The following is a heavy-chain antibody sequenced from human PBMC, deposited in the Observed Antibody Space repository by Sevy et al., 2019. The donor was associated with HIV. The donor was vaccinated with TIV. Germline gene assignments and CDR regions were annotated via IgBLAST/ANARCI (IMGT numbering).Heavy chain of an antibody. V-gene: IGHV4-61*01. CDR3: AGHRSPYGDDANGSFDY. D-gene: IGHD4-17*01. J-gene: IGHJ4*02. CDR2: IFYSGST. Sequence: SETLSLTCTVSGGSVSSGSYYWSWIRQPPGKGLEWIGYIFYSGSTNYNSSLKSRVTISVETSKNQLSLMLRSVTTADTAVYYCAGHRSPYGDDANGSFDYWGQGTLVTVSS. CDR1: GGSVSSGSYY.